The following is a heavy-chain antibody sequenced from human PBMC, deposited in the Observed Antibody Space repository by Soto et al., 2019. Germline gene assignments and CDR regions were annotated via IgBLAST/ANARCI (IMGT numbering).Heavy chain of an antibody. D-gene: IGHD1-26*01. V-gene: IGHV4-30-4*01. J-gene: IGHJ2*01. Sequence: PSETLSLTCTVSGGSISSGDYYWSWIRQPPGKGLEWIGYIYKSGSTFYNPSLKSRVTISVDTSKNQFSLKLSSVTAADTAVYYCARRLGTKNWYFELWGGGTLVTVSS. CDR2: IYKSGST. CDR1: GGSISSGDYY. CDR3: ARRLGTKNWYFEL.